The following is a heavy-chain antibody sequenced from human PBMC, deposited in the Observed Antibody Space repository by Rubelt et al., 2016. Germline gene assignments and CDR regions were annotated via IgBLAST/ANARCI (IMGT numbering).Heavy chain of an antibody. D-gene: IGHD6-6*01. J-gene: IGHJ4*02. CDR3: ATTIAIRPYYFDY. V-gene: IGHV1-69*12. Sequence: QVQLVQSGAEVKKPGSSVKVSCKASGGTFSSYAISWVRQAPGQGLEWMGGIIPVFGTANYAQKFQGRITMTADESTSTAYMGLSSLRSEDTAVYYCATTIAIRPYYFDYWGQGTLVTVSS. CDR2: IIPVFGTA. CDR1: GGTFSSYA.